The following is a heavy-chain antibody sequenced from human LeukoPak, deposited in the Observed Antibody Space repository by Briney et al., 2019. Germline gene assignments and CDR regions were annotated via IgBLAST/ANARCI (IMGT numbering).Heavy chain of an antibody. J-gene: IGHJ4*02. CDR2: INPNSGGT. CDR1: GYTFTSYY. V-gene: IGHV1-2*02. Sequence: ASVKVSCKASGYTFTSYYIHWVRQAPGQGLEWMGFINPNSGGTNYAQKFQGRVTMTRDTSISTAYMELSSLTSDDTAVYYCARDLEGYHYGSGNYPQWGQGTLITVSS. D-gene: IGHD3-10*01. CDR3: ARDLEGYHYGSGNYPQ.